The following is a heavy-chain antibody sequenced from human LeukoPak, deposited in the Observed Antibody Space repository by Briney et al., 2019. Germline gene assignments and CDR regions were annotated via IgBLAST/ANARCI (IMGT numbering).Heavy chain of an antibody. V-gene: IGHV3-64*01. D-gene: IGHD3-3*01. J-gene: IGHJ6*03. Sequence: GGSLRLSCAASGFTFSSYAMHWVRQAPGKGLEYVSAISGNGGSTYYANSVKGRFTISRDNSKNTLYLQMGSLRAENMAVYYCARRLRFSYYYYMDVWGKGTTVTVSS. CDR1: GFTFSSYA. CDR2: ISGNGGST. CDR3: ARRLRFSYYYYMDV.